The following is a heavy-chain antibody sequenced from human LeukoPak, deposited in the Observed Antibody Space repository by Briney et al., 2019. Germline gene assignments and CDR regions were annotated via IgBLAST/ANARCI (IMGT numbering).Heavy chain of an antibody. D-gene: IGHD6-6*01. CDR3: ASSSYSSSSF. CDR1: GFTFSTYW. CDR2: INQDGSQI. Sequence: GGSLRLSCTSSGFTFSTYWMIWARQAPGKGLEWVANINQDGSQIYYAGSVEGRFTISRDNAKDSLFLQMNSLRAEDTALYYCASSSYSSSSFWGQGTLVTVSS. J-gene: IGHJ4*02. V-gene: IGHV3-7*01.